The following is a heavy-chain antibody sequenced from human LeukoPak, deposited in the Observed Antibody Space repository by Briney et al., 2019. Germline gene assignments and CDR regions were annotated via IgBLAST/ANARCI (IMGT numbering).Heavy chain of an antibody. D-gene: IGHD3-10*01. CDR1: GGSISSYY. Sequence: SETLSLTCTVSGGSISSYYWSWIRQPAGKGLEWIGRIYTSGSTSYNPSLKSRVTMSVDTSKNQFSLKLSSVTAADTAVYYCARDRRSYYGSGSYSGYMDVWGKGTTVTISS. CDR3: ARDRRSYYGSGSYSGYMDV. J-gene: IGHJ6*03. CDR2: IYTSGST. V-gene: IGHV4-4*07.